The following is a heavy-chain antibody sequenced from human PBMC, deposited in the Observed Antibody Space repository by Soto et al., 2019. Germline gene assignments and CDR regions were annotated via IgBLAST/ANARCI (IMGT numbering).Heavy chain of an antibody. CDR1: GFTFSSYT. CDR2: ISNSGSII. D-gene: IGHD4-17*01. J-gene: IGHJ6*02. CDR3: ANVPMTTRGVMDI. V-gene: IGHV3-48*02. Sequence: EVQLVESGGGLVQPGGSLRLSCAASGFTFSSYTMNWVRQAPGKGLEWVSCISNSGSIIYYADSVKGPFTISRDNAKNSLYLQRNSLRDEDTAVYYCANVPMTTRGVMDIWGQGTTVTVSS.